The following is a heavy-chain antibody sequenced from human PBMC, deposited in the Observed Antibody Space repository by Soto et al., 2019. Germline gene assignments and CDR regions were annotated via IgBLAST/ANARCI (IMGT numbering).Heavy chain of an antibody. Sequence: PSETLSLTCTVSGGSISSSIYYGGWIRRPPGKGLEWIGSIFYSGSTYYNPSLKSRVIISVDTSKNQFSLKLYSVTAADTAVYYCARAAFYAWEDHWGQGTLVTVSS. V-gene: IGHV4-39*01. D-gene: IGHD3-16*01. J-gene: IGHJ4*02. CDR2: IFYSGST. CDR1: GGSISSSIYY. CDR3: ARAAFYAWEDH.